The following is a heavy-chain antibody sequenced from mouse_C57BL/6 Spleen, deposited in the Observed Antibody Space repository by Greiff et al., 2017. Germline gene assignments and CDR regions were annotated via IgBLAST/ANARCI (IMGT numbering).Heavy chain of an antibody. D-gene: IGHD1-1*01. CDR2: IDPETGVT. V-gene: IGHV1-15*01. CDR3: TRSYYGSSDWYFDV. Sequence: QVQLKQSGAELVRPGASVTLSCKASGYTFTDYEMHWVKQTPVHGLEWIGAIDPETGVTAYNQKFKGKAILTADKSSSTAYMELRSLTSEDSAVYYCTRSYYGSSDWYFDVWGTGTTVTVSS. J-gene: IGHJ1*03. CDR1: GYTFTDYE.